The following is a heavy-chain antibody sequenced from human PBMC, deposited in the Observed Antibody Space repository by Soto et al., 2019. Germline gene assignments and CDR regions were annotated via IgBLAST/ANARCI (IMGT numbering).Heavy chain of an antibody. D-gene: IGHD1-20*01. Sequence: EVQVVESGGGLVQPGGSLRLSCAASGFTFSNYWMTWVRQAPGKGLEWVANIKENGGEKFYVDSVEGRFTISRDNARNSLYLQMNSLRVDDTAMYYCARASNVHYSDNWYAVFDMWGQGTMVTVSS. V-gene: IGHV3-7*03. CDR3: ARASNVHYSDNWYAVFDM. CDR2: IKENGGEK. J-gene: IGHJ3*02. CDR1: GFTFSNYW.